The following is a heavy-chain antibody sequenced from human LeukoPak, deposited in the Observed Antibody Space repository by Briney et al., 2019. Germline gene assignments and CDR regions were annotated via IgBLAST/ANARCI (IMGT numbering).Heavy chain of an antibody. CDR3: ARKGRGWPFDY. D-gene: IGHD6-19*01. V-gene: IGHV4-59*01. J-gene: IGHJ4*02. CDR1: GGSISSYY. CDR2: IYYSGST. Sequence: PSETLSLTCTVSGGSISSYYWSWIRKPPGKGLEWIGYIYYSGSTNYNPSLKSRVTISVDTSKNQFSLKLSSVTAGDTAVYYCARKGRGWPFDYWGQGTLVTVSS.